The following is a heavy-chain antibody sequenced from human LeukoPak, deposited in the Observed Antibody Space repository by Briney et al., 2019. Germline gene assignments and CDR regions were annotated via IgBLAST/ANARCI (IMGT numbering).Heavy chain of an antibody. J-gene: IGHJ4*02. D-gene: IGHD3-22*01. CDR3: AKDNHYYDSSGYYYYFDY. CDR1: GFTFSDYW. CDR2: IKQDGSEK. Sequence: GGSLRLSCAASGFTFSDYWMSWVRQAPGKGLEWVANIKQDGSEKYYVDSVKGRFTISRDNAKNSLYLQMNSLRTEDTAVYYCAKDNHYYDSSGYYYYFDYWGQGTLVTVSS. V-gene: IGHV3-7*01.